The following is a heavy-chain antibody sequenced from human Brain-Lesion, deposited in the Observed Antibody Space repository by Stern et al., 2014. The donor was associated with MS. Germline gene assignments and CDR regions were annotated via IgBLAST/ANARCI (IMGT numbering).Heavy chain of an antibody. D-gene: IGHD2/OR15-2a*01. Sequence: EVQLVESGGGLVQPGGSLRLSCAASGFTFSDHFIDWVRQAPGKGLEWVGRIRNKANSYSTEYAASVKGRFTFSRDDSKNSLFVKMNSLRIEDTAIYYCARDNKVYGIDVLGQGTSVTVSS. V-gene: IGHV3-72*01. CDR2: IRNKANSYST. CDR3: ARDNKVYGIDV. CDR1: GFTFSDHF. J-gene: IGHJ6*02.